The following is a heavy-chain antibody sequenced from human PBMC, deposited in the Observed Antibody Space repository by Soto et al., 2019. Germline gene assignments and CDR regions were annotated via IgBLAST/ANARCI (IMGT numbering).Heavy chain of an antibody. Sequence: EVQLVESGGGLVKPGGSLRLSCAASGFTFSSYSMNWVRQAPGKGLEWVSSISSSSSYIYYADSVKGRFTISRDNAKNSLYLQMNSLRAEDTAVYYWAMDEGGYSYGALPYWGQGTLVTVSS. D-gene: IGHD5-18*01. V-gene: IGHV3-21*01. CDR3: AMDEGGYSYGALPY. J-gene: IGHJ4*02. CDR1: GFTFSSYS. CDR2: ISSSSSYI.